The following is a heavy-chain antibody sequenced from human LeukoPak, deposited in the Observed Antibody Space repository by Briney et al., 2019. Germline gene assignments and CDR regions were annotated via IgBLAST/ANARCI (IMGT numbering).Heavy chain of an antibody. D-gene: IGHD6-19*01. CDR3: ARLSSGWYDAFDI. CDR2: INPNSGGT. Sequence: GASVKVSCMASGYTFTGYYMHWVRQAPGQGLEWMGWINPNSGGTNYAQKFQGRVTMTRDTSISTAYMELSRLRSDDTAVYYCARLSSGWYDAFDIWGQGTMVTVSS. V-gene: IGHV1-2*02. J-gene: IGHJ3*02. CDR1: GYTFTGYY.